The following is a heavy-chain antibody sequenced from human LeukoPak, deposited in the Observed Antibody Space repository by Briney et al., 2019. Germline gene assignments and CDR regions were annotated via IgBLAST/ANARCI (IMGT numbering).Heavy chain of an antibody. V-gene: IGHV4-59*01. J-gene: IGHJ6*02. Sequence: SETLSLTCTVSGGSISSYYWSWIRQPPGKGLEWIGYIYYSGSTNYNPSLKSRVTISVDTSKNQFSLQLSSVTAVDTAVYYCARGAGCSSTSCYMHYYYGMDVWGQGTTVTVSS. CDR3: ARGAGCSSTSCYMHYYYGMDV. CDR1: GGSISSYY. CDR2: IYYSGST. D-gene: IGHD2-2*02.